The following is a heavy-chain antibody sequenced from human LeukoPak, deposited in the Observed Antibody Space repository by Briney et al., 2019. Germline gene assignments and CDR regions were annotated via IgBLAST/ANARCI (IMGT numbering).Heavy chain of an antibody. D-gene: IGHD3-22*01. Sequence: SETLSLTCTVSGGSISSYYWSWIRQPAGKGLEWIGRIYTSGSTNYNPSLKSRVTMSVDTSKNQFSLKLTSVTAADTAVYYCARGYDSSGYYYPFDYWGQGTLVTVSS. V-gene: IGHV4-4*07. J-gene: IGHJ4*02. CDR3: ARGYDSSGYYYPFDY. CDR1: GGSISSYY. CDR2: IYTSGST.